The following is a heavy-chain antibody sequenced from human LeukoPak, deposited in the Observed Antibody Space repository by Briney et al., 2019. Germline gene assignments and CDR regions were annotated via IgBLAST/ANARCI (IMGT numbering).Heavy chain of an antibody. D-gene: IGHD3-3*01. CDR2: INPSGGGT. J-gene: IGHJ6*03. Sequence: ASVKVSCKASGGTFSSYTISWVRQAPGQGLEWMGIINPSGGGTSYAQKFQGRVTMTRDTSTSTVYMELSSLRSEDTAVYYCAREERFWSGYIHYYYYMDVWGKGTTVTVSS. CDR3: AREERFWSGYIHYYYYMDV. CDR1: GGTFSSYT. V-gene: IGHV1-46*03.